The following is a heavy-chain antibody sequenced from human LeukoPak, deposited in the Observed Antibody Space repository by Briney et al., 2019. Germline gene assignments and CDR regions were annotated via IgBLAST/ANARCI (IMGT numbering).Heavy chain of an antibody. CDR3: ARDRCSSTSCQNWFDP. V-gene: IGHV4-59*12. CDR1: GGSISSYY. Sequence: SETLSLTCTVSGGSISSYYWSWIRQPPGKGLEWIGYIYYSGSTNYNPSLKSRVTISVDTSKNQFSLKLSSVTAADTAVYYCARDRCSSTSCQNWFDPWGQGTLVTVSS. D-gene: IGHD2-2*01. CDR2: IYYSGST. J-gene: IGHJ5*02.